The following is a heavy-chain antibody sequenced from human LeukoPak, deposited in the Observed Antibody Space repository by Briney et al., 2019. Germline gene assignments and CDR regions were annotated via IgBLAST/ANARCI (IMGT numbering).Heavy chain of an antibody. CDR2: IYHSGST. CDR3: ARAIGVGSYCSSTSCLGVFDY. CDR1: GGSIGSGGYS. V-gene: IGHV4-30-2*01. J-gene: IGHJ4*02. Sequence: SETLSLTCAVSGGSIGSGGYSWSWIRQPPGKGLEWIGYIYHSGSTYYNPSLKSRVTISVDRSKNQFSLKLSSVTAADTAVYYCARAIGVGSYCSSTSCLGVFDYWGQGTLVTVSS. D-gene: IGHD2-2*01.